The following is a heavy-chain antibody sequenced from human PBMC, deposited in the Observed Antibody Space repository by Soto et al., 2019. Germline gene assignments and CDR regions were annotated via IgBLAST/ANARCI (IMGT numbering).Heavy chain of an antibody. CDR3: AKGRGKNGNFDY. D-gene: IGHD3-10*01. V-gene: IGHV3-23*01. CDR1: GFTFSSYA. Sequence: EVQLLESGGGSVQPGGSLRLSCAASGFTFSSYAMHWVRRPPGKGLEWVSSISGSGGTAYYADSVKGRFSISRDRLVNTLYLQMNSLRAEDTAVYYCAKGRGKNGNFDYWGQGTLVTVSP. CDR2: ISGSGGTA. J-gene: IGHJ4*02.